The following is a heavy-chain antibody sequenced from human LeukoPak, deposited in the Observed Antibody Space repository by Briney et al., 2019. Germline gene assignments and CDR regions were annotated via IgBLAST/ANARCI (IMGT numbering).Heavy chain of an antibody. D-gene: IGHD3-10*01. Sequence: GGSLRLSCAASGFTFSSYSMNWVRQAPGKGLEWVSYISSSSSTIYYTGSVKGRFTISRDNAKNSLYLQMNSLRAEDTAVYYCARGYYGSVTYYNAEKHGMDVWGQGTTVTVSS. J-gene: IGHJ6*02. CDR1: GFTFSSYS. CDR3: ARGYYGSVTYYNAEKHGMDV. CDR2: ISSSSSTI. V-gene: IGHV3-48*04.